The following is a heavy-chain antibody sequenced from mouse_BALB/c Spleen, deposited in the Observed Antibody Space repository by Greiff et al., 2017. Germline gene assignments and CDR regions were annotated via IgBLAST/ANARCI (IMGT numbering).Heavy chain of an antibody. CDR1: GFSLTSYG. J-gene: IGHJ2*01. CDR2: IWAGGST. V-gene: IGHV2-9*02. Sequence: VKLVESGPGLVAPSQSLSITCTVSGFSLTSYGVHWVRQPPGKGLEWLGVIWAGGSTNYNSALMSRLSISKDNSKSQVFLKMNSLQTDDTAMYYCARDQGNYYGSSDYWGQGTTLTVSS. CDR3: ARDQGNYYGSSDY. D-gene: IGHD1-1*01.